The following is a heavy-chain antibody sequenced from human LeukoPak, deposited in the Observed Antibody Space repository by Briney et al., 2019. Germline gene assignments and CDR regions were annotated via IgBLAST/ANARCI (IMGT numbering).Heavy chain of an antibody. CDR3: ARGRYSSGWYIDY. D-gene: IGHD6-19*01. CDR1: GFTFSSYG. V-gene: IGHV3-33*01. J-gene: IGHJ4*02. CDR2: IWYDGSNK. Sequence: GSLRLSCAASGFTFSSYGMHWVRQAPGKGLEWVAVIWYDGSNKYYADSVKGRFTISRDNSKNTLYLQMNSLRAEDTAVYYCARGRYSSGWYIDYWGQGTLVTVSS.